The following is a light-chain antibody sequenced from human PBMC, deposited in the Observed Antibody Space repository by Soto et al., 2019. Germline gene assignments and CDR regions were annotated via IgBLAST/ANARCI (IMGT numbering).Light chain of an antibody. Sequence: DIVMTQSPDSLAVSLGERATINCKSSQSILYNSNNKNYLAWYQQKAGQPPKLLIYWASTRESGVPDRFSGIGSGTVFNLTISSLMAEDVAVYYCQLYHDTPRTFGQGTKVEIK. CDR3: QLYHDTPRT. CDR2: WAS. J-gene: IGKJ1*01. V-gene: IGKV4-1*01. CDR1: QSILYNSNNKNY.